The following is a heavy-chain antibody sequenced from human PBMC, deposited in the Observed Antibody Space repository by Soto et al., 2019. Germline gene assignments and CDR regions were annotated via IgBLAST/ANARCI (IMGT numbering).Heavy chain of an antibody. Sequence: LRLSCAASGFTFSSYWMHWVRQAPGKGLVWVSRIKSDGSSTSYADSVKGRFTISRDNAKNTLYLQMNSLRAEDTAVYYCTRGKWELLPFDYWGQGTLVTVSS. CDR2: IKSDGSST. V-gene: IGHV3-74*01. J-gene: IGHJ4*02. D-gene: IGHD1-26*01. CDR3: TRGKWELLPFDY. CDR1: GFTFSSYW.